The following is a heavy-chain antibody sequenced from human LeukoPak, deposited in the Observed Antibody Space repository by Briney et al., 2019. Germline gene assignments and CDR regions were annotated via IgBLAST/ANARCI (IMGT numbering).Heavy chain of an antibody. J-gene: IGHJ4*02. CDR2: INHSGST. Sequence: SETLSLTCAVYGGSFSGYYWSWIRQPPGKGLEWIGEINHSGSTNYNPSLKSRVTISVDTSKNQFSLKLSSVTAADTAVYYCARLGYSYGYYFDYWGQGTLVTVSS. CDR1: GGSFSGYY. V-gene: IGHV4-34*01. D-gene: IGHD5-18*01. CDR3: ARLGYSYGYYFDY.